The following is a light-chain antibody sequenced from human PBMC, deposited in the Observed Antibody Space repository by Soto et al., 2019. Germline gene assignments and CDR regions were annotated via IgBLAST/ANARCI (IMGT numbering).Light chain of an antibody. J-gene: IGKJ1*01. CDR3: QQRSNWPWT. CDR2: DAS. Sequence: ETVLTQSPDTLSLSPGERATLSCRASQSVSSYLAWYQQKPGQAPRILIYDASNRATGIPARFSGSGSGTDFTLTISSLEPEDFAVYHCQQRSNWPWTFGQGSKVDIK. V-gene: IGKV3-11*01. CDR1: QSVSSY.